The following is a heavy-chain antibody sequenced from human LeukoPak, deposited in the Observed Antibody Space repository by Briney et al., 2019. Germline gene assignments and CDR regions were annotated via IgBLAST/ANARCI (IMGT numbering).Heavy chain of an antibody. Sequence: PGGSLRLSCAASGFTFSGYAMSWVRQAPGKGLEWVSAISGSGGSTYYADSVKGRFTISRDNSKNTLYLQMNSLRAEDTAVYYCAKAAVAHYYYYYMDVWGKGTTVTVSS. J-gene: IGHJ6*03. V-gene: IGHV3-23*01. CDR1: GFTFSGYA. CDR3: AKAAVAHYYYYYMDV. D-gene: IGHD6-19*01. CDR2: ISGSGGST.